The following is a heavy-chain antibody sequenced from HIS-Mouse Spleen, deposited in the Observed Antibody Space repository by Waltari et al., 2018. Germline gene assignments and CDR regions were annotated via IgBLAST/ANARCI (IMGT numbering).Heavy chain of an antibody. CDR2: IYYSGGT. D-gene: IGHD6-13*01. CDR1: GGSISSSSYY. V-gene: IGHV4-39*07. Sequence: QLQLQESGPGLVKPSETLSLTCTVSGGSISSSSYYWGWIRQPPGKGLEWIGGIYYSGGTYYNPVPRSRVTISVDTSKNQFSLKLSSVTAADTAVYYCAREIPYSSSWYDWYFDLWGRGTLVTVSS. CDR3: AREIPYSSSWYDWYFDL. J-gene: IGHJ2*01.